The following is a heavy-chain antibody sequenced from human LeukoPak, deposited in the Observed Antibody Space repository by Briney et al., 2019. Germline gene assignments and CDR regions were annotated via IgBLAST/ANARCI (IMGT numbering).Heavy chain of an antibody. Sequence: GGSLRLSCAASGFTFNNYWMTWVRQAPGKGLEWVASIRDDGSAKYYMDSVKGRFTISRDDAKNSLSLQMNSLRAEDTATYYCARIQLYHGDFDYWGQGTLVTVSS. CDR3: ARIQLYHGDFDY. V-gene: IGHV3-7*01. CDR1: GFTFNNYW. CDR2: IRDDGSAK. D-gene: IGHD1-1*01. J-gene: IGHJ4*02.